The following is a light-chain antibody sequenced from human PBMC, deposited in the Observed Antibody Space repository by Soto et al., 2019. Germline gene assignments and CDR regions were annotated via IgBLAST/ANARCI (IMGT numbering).Light chain of an antibody. CDR2: AAS. CDR3: QQYHTSSIT. CDR1: QTISSW. Sequence: QLPQSPSTLYASVGDRLTITCWASQTISSWLAWYQQKPGKAPTLLIYAASTLERGVPSRFSGTGSGTEFTLSIDSLQPDDFATYYCQQYHTSSITFGQGTRLEIK. J-gene: IGKJ5*01. V-gene: IGKV1-5*01.